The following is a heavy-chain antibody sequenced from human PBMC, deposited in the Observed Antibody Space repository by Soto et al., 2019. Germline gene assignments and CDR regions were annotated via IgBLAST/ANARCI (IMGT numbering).Heavy chain of an antibody. V-gene: IGHV3-7*03. CDR3: ARDEGVPINYRFDY. J-gene: IGHJ4*02. CDR2: IHENGHFK. CDR1: GFSFSSYS. D-gene: IGHD4-4*01. Sequence: PWGSLRLSCAASGFSFSSYSMSWIRQAPGKGLEWLAHIHENGHFKFYVDSVKGRFTISRDDALNSLYLQMNSLRAEDTAMYYCARDEGVPINYRFDYWGQGTLVTVS.